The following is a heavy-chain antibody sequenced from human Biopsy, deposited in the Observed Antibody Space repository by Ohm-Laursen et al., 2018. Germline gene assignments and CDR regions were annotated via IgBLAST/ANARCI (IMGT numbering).Heavy chain of an antibody. CDR1: GVSINTGGYY. CDR3: TRAGGGKIYGL. CDR2: IHYSGNT. J-gene: IGHJ4*02. V-gene: IGHV4-31*03. D-gene: IGHD3-16*01. Sequence: SDTLSLTCTVSGVSINTGGYYWTWIRQHPGTGLEWIGYIHYSGNTFYNPSLKSRLTISVDTSRNQFSLKLTSVTAADTALYYCTRAGGGKIYGLWGQGTLVTVSS.